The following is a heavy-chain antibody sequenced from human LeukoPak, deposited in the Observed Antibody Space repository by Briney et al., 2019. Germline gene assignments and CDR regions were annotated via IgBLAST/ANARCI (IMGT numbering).Heavy chain of an antibody. J-gene: IGHJ4*02. CDR2: IYSSGGT. Sequence: TSETLSLTCTVSGGSISSGGYYWSWIRQHPGKGLEWIGYIYSSGGTYYNPSLKSRVTISMDTSQNQFSLKLSSVTAADTAVYYCARLVAYQLPFGYWGQGTLVTVSS. CDR1: GGSISSGGYY. V-gene: IGHV4-31*03. D-gene: IGHD2-2*01. CDR3: ARLVAYQLPFGY.